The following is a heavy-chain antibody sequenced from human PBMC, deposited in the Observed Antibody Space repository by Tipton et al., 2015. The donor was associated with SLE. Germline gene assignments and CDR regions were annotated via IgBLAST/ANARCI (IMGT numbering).Heavy chain of an antibody. CDR3: ATPGPQRAFDI. J-gene: IGHJ3*02. CDR2: INHSGST. D-gene: IGHD3-10*01. CDR1: GGSFSGYY. Sequence: TLSLTCAVYGGSFSGYYWSWTRQPPGKGLEWIGEINHSGSTNYNPSLKSRVTISVDTSKNQFSLKLSSVTAADTAVYYCATPGPQRAFDIWGQGTMVTVSS. V-gene: IGHV4-34*01.